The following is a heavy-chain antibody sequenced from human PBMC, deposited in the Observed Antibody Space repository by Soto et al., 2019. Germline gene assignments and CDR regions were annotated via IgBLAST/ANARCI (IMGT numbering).Heavy chain of an antibody. CDR1: GFTFSNYA. V-gene: IGHV3-30*18. J-gene: IGHJ4*02. CDR3: AKDKGVFNWATSYVDY. Sequence: GSLRLSCAASGFTFSNYAMHWVRQAPGRGLEWVALTSYDGNNEYYTDSVKGRFTISRDNSKNTLFLQMNSPRPEDTAVYYCAKDKGVFNWATSYVDYWGQGALVTVSS. D-gene: IGHD1-1*01. CDR2: TSYDGNNE.